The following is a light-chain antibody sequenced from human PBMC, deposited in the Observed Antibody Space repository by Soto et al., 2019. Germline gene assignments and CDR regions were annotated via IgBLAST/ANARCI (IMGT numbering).Light chain of an antibody. CDR3: QQRSNWPT. J-gene: IGKJ4*01. CDR2: DAS. V-gene: IGKV3-11*01. CDR1: QSVSSY. Sequence: ELVLTQSPATLSLSPGERATLSCRASQSVSSYLAWYQQKPGQAPRLLIYDASNRATGIPARFSGRGSGTDFTLTISSLEPEDFAVYYCQQRSNWPTFGGGTKVEIK.